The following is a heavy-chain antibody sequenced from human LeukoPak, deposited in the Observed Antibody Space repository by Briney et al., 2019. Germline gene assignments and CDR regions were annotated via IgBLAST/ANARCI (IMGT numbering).Heavy chain of an antibody. J-gene: IGHJ5*02. CDR3: AREAVTIFGLVRTQTPKGPHRFDP. CDR2: IIPIFGTA. D-gene: IGHD3-3*01. V-gene: IGHV1-69*13. CDR1: GGTFSSYA. Sequence: GASVKVSCKASGGTFSSYAISWVRQAPGQGLEWMGGIIPIFGTANYAQKFQGRVTITADESTSTAYMELSSLRSEDTAVYYCAREAVTIFGLVRTQTPKGPHRFDPWGQGTLVTVSS.